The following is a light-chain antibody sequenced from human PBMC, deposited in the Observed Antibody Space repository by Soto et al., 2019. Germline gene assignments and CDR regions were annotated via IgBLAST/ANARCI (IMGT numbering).Light chain of an antibody. V-gene: IGLV2-14*01. CDR3: CSYTNRATYV. CDR2: EVS. CDR1: SSDVGRYNY. Sequence: CTGTSSDVGRYNYVSWYQQHPGKAPKLMIHEVSYRPSGVSSRFSGSKSGNTASLTISGLQAEDEAEYHCCSYTNRATYVFGTGTKVTVL. J-gene: IGLJ1*01.